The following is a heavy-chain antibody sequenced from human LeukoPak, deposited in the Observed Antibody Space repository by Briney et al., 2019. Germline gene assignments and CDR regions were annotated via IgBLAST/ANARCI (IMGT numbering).Heavy chain of an antibody. J-gene: IGHJ4*02. CDR3: ARDQYDTWSRRGNFDS. D-gene: IGHD3-3*01. CDR1: GFTFSSYG. V-gene: IGHV3-7*03. CDR2: IKLDGSEK. Sequence: GGSLRLSCAASGFTFSSYGMHWVRQAPGKGLEWVANIKLDGSEKNYVDSVKGRFTISRDNTKNSLYLRMNSLRVEDTAVYYCARDQYDTWSRRGNFDSWGQGTLVIVSS.